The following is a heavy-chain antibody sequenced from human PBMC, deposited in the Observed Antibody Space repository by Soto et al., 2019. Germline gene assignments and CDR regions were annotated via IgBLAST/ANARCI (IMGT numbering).Heavy chain of an antibody. CDR1: GFTVSNTY. CDR3: VRGSRDYYDSSGFEY. D-gene: IGHD3-22*01. V-gene: IGHV3-48*03. J-gene: IGHJ4*02. Sequence: GGFLRLSCEVSGFTVSNTYMSWVRQAPGKGLEWVSHTSGSGSTIYYADFLKGRFTIYRDNAKNSLYLQMNSLRAEDTAVYYCVRGSRDYYDSSGFEYWGQGTLVTVSS. CDR2: TSGSGSTI.